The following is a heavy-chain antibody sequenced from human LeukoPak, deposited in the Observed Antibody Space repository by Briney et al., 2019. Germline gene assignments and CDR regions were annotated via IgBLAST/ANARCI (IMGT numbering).Heavy chain of an antibody. J-gene: IGHJ3*02. CDR1: GFTFSSYA. D-gene: IGHD3-22*01. V-gene: IGHV3-23*01. CDR3: EKGQYYYDSSGDAFDI. Sequence: GGSLRLSCAASGFTFSSYAMSWVRQAPGKGLEWVSAISGSGGSTYYADSVKGRFTISRDNSKNTLYLQMNSLRAEDTAVYYCEKGQYYYDSSGDAFDIWGQGTMVTVSS. CDR2: ISGSGGST.